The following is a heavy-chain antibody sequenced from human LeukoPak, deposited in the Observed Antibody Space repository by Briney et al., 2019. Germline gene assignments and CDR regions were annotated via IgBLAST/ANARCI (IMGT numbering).Heavy chain of an antibody. CDR2: INWNGGST. Sequence: PGRSLRLSCAASGFTFDDYDMSWVRQAPGKGLEWVSGINWNGGSTGYADSVKGRFTISRDNAKNSLYLQMNSLRAEDTALYYCARDQFPNYGDYVGEYFQHWGQGTLVTVSS. D-gene: IGHD4-17*01. CDR3: ARDQFPNYGDYVGEYFQH. V-gene: IGHV3-20*04. CDR1: GFTFDDYD. J-gene: IGHJ1*01.